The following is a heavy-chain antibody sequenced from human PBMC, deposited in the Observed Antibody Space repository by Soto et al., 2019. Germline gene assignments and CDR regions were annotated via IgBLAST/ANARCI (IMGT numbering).Heavy chain of an antibody. Sequence: QVQLHESGPGLVRPSQTLSLTCNVSGGSISTADYYWSWIRQPPGKGLEWIGYIHYRGSTYYNPSLERRVSISMDTSKNQFSLNLTSVTAADTAVYFCGSDYDSGGYIGYWGQGTLVTVSS. CDR3: GSDYDSGGYIGY. CDR2: IHYRGST. J-gene: IGHJ4*02. CDR1: GGSISTADYY. V-gene: IGHV4-30-4*01. D-gene: IGHD3-22*01.